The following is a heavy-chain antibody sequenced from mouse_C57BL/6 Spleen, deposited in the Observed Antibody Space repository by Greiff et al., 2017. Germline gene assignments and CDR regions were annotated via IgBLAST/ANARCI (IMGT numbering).Heavy chain of an antibody. CDR2: IDPSTGGT. Sequence: VQLQQSGAELVRPGASVTLSCKASGYTFTDYEMHWVKQTPVHGLEWIGGIDPSTGGTAYNQKFKGKAILTADKSSSTAYMELRSLTSEDSAVYYCTIGDYAPIYAMDYWGQGTSVTVSS. CDR1: GYTFTDYE. V-gene: IGHV1-15*01. J-gene: IGHJ4*01. D-gene: IGHD2-4*01. CDR3: TIGDYAPIYAMDY.